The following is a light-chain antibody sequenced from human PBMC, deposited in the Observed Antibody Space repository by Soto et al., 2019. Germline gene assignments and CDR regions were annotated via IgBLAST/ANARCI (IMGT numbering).Light chain of an antibody. CDR2: DAS. CDR1: QSVGNY. V-gene: IGKV3-11*01. J-gene: IGKJ1*01. CDR3: QQYNNWPRT. Sequence: EIVLTQSPATLSLSPGERATLSCRASQSVGNYLAWHQQKPGQAPRLLIYDASNRATGIPARFSGSGSGTEFTLTISSLQSEDFAVYYCQQYNNWPRTFGHGTKVDIK.